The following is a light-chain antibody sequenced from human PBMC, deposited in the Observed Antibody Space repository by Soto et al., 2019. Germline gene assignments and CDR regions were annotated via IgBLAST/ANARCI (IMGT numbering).Light chain of an antibody. CDR1: QSVSSN. CDR3: QQYNNWPSPIT. CDR2: GAS. V-gene: IGKV3-15*01. J-gene: IGKJ5*01. Sequence: EIVMTQSPATLSVSPGERATLSCRASQSVSSNLAWYQQKPGQAPRLLIYGASTRATGNPARFSGSGSGTEFTLTISSLQSEDFAVYYCQQYNNWPSPITFGQGTRLEIK.